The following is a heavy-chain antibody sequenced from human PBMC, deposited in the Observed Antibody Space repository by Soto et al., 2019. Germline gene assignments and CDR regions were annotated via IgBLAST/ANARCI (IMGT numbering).Heavy chain of an antibody. CDR1: GFTFSSYG. Sequence: GGSLRLSCAASGFTFSSYGMHWVRQAPGKGLEWVAVIWYDGSDKYYADSVKGRFTISRDNSKNMLFLQMNSLRVEDTAVYYCARWGPDRGRDYWGQGTLVTVS. V-gene: IGHV3-33*01. J-gene: IGHJ4*02. CDR2: IWYDGSDK. D-gene: IGHD3-16*01. CDR3: ARWGPDRGRDY.